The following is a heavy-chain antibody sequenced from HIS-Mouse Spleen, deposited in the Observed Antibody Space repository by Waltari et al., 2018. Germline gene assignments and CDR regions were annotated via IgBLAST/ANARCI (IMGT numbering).Heavy chain of an antibody. CDR3: AREIPYSSSWYDWYFDL. D-gene: IGHD6-13*01. CDR2: IYYRGST. J-gene: IGHJ2*01. Sequence: QLQLQESGPGLVKPSETLSLTCTVSGGSISSSSYYWGWIRQSPGKGLEWIGSIYYRGSTYYNPSLKRRVTKSVDTSKNQFSLKLSSVTAADTAVYYCAREIPYSSSWYDWYFDLWGRGTLVTVSS. V-gene: IGHV4-39*07. CDR1: GGSISSSSYY.